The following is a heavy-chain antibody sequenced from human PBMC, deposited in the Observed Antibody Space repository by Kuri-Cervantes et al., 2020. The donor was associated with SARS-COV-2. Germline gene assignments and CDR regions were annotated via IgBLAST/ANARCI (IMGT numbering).Heavy chain of an antibody. CDR1: GGSISSSSYY. CDR3: ARPIVAAGFDY. J-gene: IGHJ4*02. D-gene: IGHD6-13*01. CDR2: IHYSGNT. V-gene: IGHV4-39*01. Sequence: ESLKISCTVSGGSISSSSYYWGWIRQPPGKGLQWIGTIHYSGNTYYNSSLKSRVTISVDPSKNQFSLKLSSVTAADTAVYYCARPIVAAGFDYWGQGTLVTVSS.